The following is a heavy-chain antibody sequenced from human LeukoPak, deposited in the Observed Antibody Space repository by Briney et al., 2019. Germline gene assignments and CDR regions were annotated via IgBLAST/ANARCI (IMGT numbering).Heavy chain of an antibody. CDR1: GFTFSSYD. CDR3: AKDKGSGWSGIDY. CDR2: ISTAGET. J-gene: IGHJ4*02. D-gene: IGHD6-19*01. Sequence: GGSLRLSCAASGFTFSSYDMHWVRQVTGYGLEWVSAISTAGETYYPGSVKGRFTISRDNAKNSLYLQMNSLRPEDTALYYCAKDKGSGWSGIDYWGQGTLVTVSS. V-gene: IGHV3-13*01.